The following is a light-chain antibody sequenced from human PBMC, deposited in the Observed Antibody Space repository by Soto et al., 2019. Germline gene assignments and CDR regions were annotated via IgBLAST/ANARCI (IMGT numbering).Light chain of an antibody. CDR1: QSVLFSSNNKNY. CDR3: QQYYSSAPGLT. Sequence: DIVLNQSPDSLAVSLGERATINCKSSQSVLFSSNNKNYLAWYQQKPGQPPKLLIYWASTRESGVPDRFSGSGSGTDFTLTISSLQAEDVAVDYCQQYYSSAPGLTFGGGTKVEIK. J-gene: IGKJ4*01. V-gene: IGKV4-1*01. CDR2: WAS.